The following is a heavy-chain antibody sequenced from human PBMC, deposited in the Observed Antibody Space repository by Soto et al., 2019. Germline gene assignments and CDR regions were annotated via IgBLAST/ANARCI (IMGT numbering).Heavy chain of an antibody. Sequence: GASVKVSCKASGYTFTSYGISWVRQAPGQGLEWMGWISAYNGNTNYAQKLQGRVTMTTDTSTSTAYMELRSLRSDDTAVYYCARSRAARPDSWFDPWGQGTLVTVSS. J-gene: IGHJ5*02. CDR1: GYTFTSYG. D-gene: IGHD6-6*01. CDR3: ARSRAARPDSWFDP. V-gene: IGHV1-18*01. CDR2: ISAYNGNT.